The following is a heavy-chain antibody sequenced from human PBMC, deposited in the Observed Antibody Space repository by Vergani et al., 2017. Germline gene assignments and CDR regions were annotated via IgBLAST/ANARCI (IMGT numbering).Heavy chain of an antibody. Sequence: EVQLVESGGGLVKPGGSLRLSCAASGFTFSNAWMSWVRPAPGKGLEWVGRIKSKTDGGTTDYAAPVKGRFTISRDESKNTLYLQMNSLKTEDTAVYYCTTVSMVRGVITDYWGQGTLVTVSS. CDR3: TTVSMVRGVITDY. CDR2: IKSKTDGGTT. D-gene: IGHD3-10*01. J-gene: IGHJ4*02. CDR1: GFTFSNAW. V-gene: IGHV3-15*01.